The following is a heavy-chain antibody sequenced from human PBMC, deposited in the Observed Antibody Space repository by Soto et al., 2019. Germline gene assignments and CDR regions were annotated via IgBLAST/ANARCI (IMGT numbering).Heavy chain of an antibody. J-gene: IGHJ4*02. V-gene: IGHV4-39*01. Sequence: SATLSLTCTVSGGSISSSSYYWGWIRQPPGKGLEWIGSIYYSGSTYYNPSLKSRVTISVDTSKNQFSLKLSSVTAADTAVYYCARNPGGENFDYWGQGTLVTVSS. CDR2: IYYSGST. D-gene: IGHD1-26*01. CDR1: GGSISSSSYY. CDR3: ARNPGGENFDY.